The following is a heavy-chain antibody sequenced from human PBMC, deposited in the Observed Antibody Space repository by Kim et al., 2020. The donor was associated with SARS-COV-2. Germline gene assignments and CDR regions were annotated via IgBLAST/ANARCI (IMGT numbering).Heavy chain of an antibody. CDR2: INHSGST. V-gene: IGHV4-34*01. Sequence: SETLSLTCAVYGGSFSGYYWSWIRQPPGKGLEWIGEINHSGSTNYNPSLKSRVTISVDTSKNQFSLKLSSVTAADTAVYYCARGPPNYDILTGYYKGEGDFDYWGQGTLVTVSS. D-gene: IGHD3-9*01. CDR3: ARGPPNYDILTGYYKGEGDFDY. J-gene: IGHJ4*02. CDR1: GGSFSGYY.